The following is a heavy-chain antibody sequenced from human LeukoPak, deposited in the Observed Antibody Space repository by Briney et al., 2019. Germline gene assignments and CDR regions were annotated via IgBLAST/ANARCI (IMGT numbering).Heavy chain of an antibody. J-gene: IGHJ4*02. CDR1: GFTFDDYV. CDR2: ISWNSGSI. Sequence: HPGGSLRLSCAASGFTFDDYVMHWVRQAPGKGLEWVSGISWNSGSIGYADSVKGRFTISRDNAKNSLYLQMNSLRAEDTALYYCAKATEDIVVVPAAISFDYWGQGTLVTVSS. D-gene: IGHD2-2*02. CDR3: AKATEDIVVVPAAISFDY. V-gene: IGHV3-9*01.